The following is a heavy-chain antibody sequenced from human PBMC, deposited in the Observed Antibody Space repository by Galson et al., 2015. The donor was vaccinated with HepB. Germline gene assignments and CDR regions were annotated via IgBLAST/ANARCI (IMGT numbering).Heavy chain of an antibody. CDR2: VSSTGST. CDR3: AKDSPNTGYFVGWFDS. CDR1: GFTFSSYA. Sequence: SLRLSCAASGFTFSSYAMTWVRQAPGKGLEWVSSVSSTGSTYYADSVKGRFTVFRDNSENTLYLQMNSLRVEDAALYYCAKDSPNTGYFVGWFDSWGQGALVTVSS. J-gene: IGHJ5*01. V-gene: IGHV3-23*01. D-gene: IGHD3-9*01.